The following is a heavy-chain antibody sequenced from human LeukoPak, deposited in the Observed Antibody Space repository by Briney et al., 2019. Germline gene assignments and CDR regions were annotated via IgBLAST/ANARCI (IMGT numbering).Heavy chain of an antibody. CDR1: GGTFSSYA. D-gene: IGHD5-18*01. J-gene: IGHJ4*02. CDR3: AREGYSYGFNDY. CDR2: IIPIFGTA. Sequence: SVKVSCKASGGTFSSYAISWVRQAPGQGLEWMGGIIPIFGTANYAQKFQGRVTITADESTSTAYMELSSLRSEDTAVYYCAREGYSYGFNDYWGQGTLVTISS. V-gene: IGHV1-69*13.